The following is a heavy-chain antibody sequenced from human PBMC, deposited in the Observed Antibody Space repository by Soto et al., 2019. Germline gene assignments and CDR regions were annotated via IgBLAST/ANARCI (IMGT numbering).Heavy chain of an antibody. CDR1: AYNFTNYW. CDR3: AGASYYYGSGSYYSAPFDY. CDR2: IYPGDSDT. Sequence: GESLKISCKGSAYNFTNYWISWVRQMPGKGLEWMGIIYPGDSDTRYSPSFQGQVTISADKSISTAYLQWSSLKASDTAMYYCAGASYYYGSGSYYSAPFDYWGQGTLVTVSS. J-gene: IGHJ4*02. V-gene: IGHV5-51*01. D-gene: IGHD3-10*01.